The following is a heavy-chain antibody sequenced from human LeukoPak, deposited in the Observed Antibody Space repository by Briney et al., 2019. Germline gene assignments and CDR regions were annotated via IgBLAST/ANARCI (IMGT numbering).Heavy chain of an antibody. CDR3: ARGLWLANFDL. Sequence: SETLSLTCAVYGGSFSGYYWSWIRQPPGKGLEWIGEINHSGSTNYNPSLKSRVTISVDTSKNQFSLHLNSVTVADSAIYYCARGLWLANFDLWGRGTLVTVSS. CDR1: GGSFSGYY. V-gene: IGHV4-34*01. J-gene: IGHJ4*02. D-gene: IGHD6-19*01. CDR2: INHSGST.